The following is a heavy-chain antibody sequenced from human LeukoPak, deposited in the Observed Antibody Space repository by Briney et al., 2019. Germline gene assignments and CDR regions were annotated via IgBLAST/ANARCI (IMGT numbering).Heavy chain of an antibody. J-gene: IGHJ4*02. CDR1: GFTFSSYA. Sequence: GGSLRLSCAASGFTFSSYAMSWVRQAPGKGLEWVSAISGSGGSTYYADSVKGRFTISRDNSKNTLYLQMNSLRAEDTAVYYCANLIAAAGSHYFDYWGQGTLVTVSS. V-gene: IGHV3-23*01. CDR2: ISGSGGST. CDR3: ANLIAAAGSHYFDY. D-gene: IGHD6-13*01.